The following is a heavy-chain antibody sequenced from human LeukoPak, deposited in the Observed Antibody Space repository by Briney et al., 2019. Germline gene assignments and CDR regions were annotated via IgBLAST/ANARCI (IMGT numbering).Heavy chain of an antibody. J-gene: IGHJ4*02. CDR2: ISYDGSTE. CDR3: VKDDRPYRIAVAAGDY. CDR1: GFTFSSYG. V-gene: IGHV3-30*18. Sequence: GGSLRLSCAASGFTFSSYGMHWVRQAPGKGLEWAAVISYDGSTEYYADSVKDRFTISRDNSKNTPYLQINSLRAEDTAVYYCVKDDRPYRIAVAAGDYWGQGTLVTVSS. D-gene: IGHD6-19*01.